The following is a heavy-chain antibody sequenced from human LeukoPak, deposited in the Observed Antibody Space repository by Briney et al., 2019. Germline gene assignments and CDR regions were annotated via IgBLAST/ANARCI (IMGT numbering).Heavy chain of an antibody. D-gene: IGHD3-22*01. V-gene: IGHV3-23*01. J-gene: IGHJ4*02. Sequence: GGSLRLSCAASGFTFSSYAMSWVRQAPGKGLEWVSSIRGSGGGTNYADSVKGRFTISRDNSKNTLYLQMNSLRAEDTAVYYCAKDRAYYSDSSGYYLVRAYDYWGQGTLVTVSS. CDR2: IRGSGGGT. CDR1: GFTFSSYA. CDR3: AKDRAYYSDSSGYYLVRAYDY.